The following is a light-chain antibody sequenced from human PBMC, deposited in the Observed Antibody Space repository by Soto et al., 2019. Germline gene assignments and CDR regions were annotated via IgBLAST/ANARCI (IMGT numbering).Light chain of an antibody. CDR2: GAS. CDR1: QSVSSNY. V-gene: IGKV3-20*01. Sequence: EIVLTQSPGTLSLSPGERATLSCMASQSVSSNYLAWYQQKPGQAPRLLIYGASTRATGIPDRFSGSGSGTDFTITISRLEPEDFAVYYCQQYGNSPPITFGGGTKVDIK. J-gene: IGKJ4*01. CDR3: QQYGNSPPIT.